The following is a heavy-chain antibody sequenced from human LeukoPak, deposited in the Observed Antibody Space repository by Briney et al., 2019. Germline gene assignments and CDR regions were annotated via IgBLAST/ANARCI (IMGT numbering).Heavy chain of an antibody. CDR3: AKDRGDYAAQSRLDP. Sequence: PGGSLRLSCAASGFTFSSYTMSWVRQAPGKGLEWVSDISGSGYRTYYADSVKGRFTISRDNSKNTLYLQMNSLRAEDTAVYYCAKDRGDYAAQSRLDPWGQGTLVTVSS. J-gene: IGHJ5*02. CDR1: GFTFSSYT. V-gene: IGHV3-23*01. CDR2: ISGSGYRT. D-gene: IGHD4-17*01.